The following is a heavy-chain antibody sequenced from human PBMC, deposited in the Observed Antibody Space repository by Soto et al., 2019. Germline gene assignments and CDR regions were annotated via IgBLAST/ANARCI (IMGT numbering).Heavy chain of an antibody. J-gene: IGHJ5*02. D-gene: IGHD2-15*01. Sequence: PSETLSLTCTVSGGSISSSSYYWGWIRQPPGKGLEWIGSIYYSGSTYYNPSLKSRVTISVDTSKNQFSLKLSSVTAADTAVYYCSGGSCPLPRPGACLFDPWGQGTLVTVSS. CDR1: GGSISSSSYY. CDR3: SGGSCPLPRPGACLFDP. V-gene: IGHV4-39*01. CDR2: IYYSGST.